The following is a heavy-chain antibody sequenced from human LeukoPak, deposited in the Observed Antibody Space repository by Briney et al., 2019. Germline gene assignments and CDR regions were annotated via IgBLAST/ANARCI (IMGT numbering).Heavy chain of an antibody. CDR3: ARVAYCSSTSCYTGPTYYFDY. J-gene: IGHJ4*02. CDR2: IKQDGSEK. V-gene: IGHV3-7*01. D-gene: IGHD2-2*02. CDR1: GFTFSDYY. Sequence: PGGSLRLSCAASGFTFSDYYMSWIRQAPGKGLEWVANIKQDGSEKYYVDSVKGRFTISRDNAKNSLYLQMNSLRAEDTAVYYCARVAYCSSTSCYTGPTYYFDYWGQGTLVTVSS.